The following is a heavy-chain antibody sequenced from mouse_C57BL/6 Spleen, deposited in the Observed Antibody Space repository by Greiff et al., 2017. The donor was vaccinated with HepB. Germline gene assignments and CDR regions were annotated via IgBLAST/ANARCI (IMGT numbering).Heavy chain of an antibody. J-gene: IGHJ4*01. CDR2: IDPSDSET. CDR3: ARSDSSGYLYYYAMDD. D-gene: IGHD3-2*02. V-gene: IGHV1-52*01. Sequence: VQLQQPGAELVRPGSSVKLSCKASGYTFTSYWMHWVKQRPIQGLEWIGNIDPSDSETHYNQKFKDKATLTVDKSSSTAYMQLSSLTSEDSAVYYCARSDSSGYLYYYAMDDWGQGTSVTVSS. CDR1: GYTFTSYW.